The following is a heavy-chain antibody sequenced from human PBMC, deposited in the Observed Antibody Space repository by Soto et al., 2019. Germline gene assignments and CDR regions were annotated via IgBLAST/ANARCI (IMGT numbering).Heavy chain of an antibody. D-gene: IGHD3-3*01. CDR2: ISARGDKT. Sequence: VGSLRLSCATSGFSFSNYPMTWVRQAPGKGLEWVSIISARGDKTYYAGSVKGRFTVSRDNSKNTLYLQMNTLGAEDTAIYYCTNYAFNGNPKPGAFEHWGQGTPVTVSS. J-gene: IGHJ4*02. CDR1: GFSFSNYP. V-gene: IGHV3-23*01. CDR3: TNYAFNGNPKPGAFEH.